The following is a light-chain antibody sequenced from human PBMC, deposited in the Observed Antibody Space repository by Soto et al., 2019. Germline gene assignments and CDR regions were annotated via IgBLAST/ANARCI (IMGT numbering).Light chain of an antibody. CDR1: SSNLGGNS. J-gene: IGLJ1*01. V-gene: IGLV1-51*01. Sequence: QSVMTQPPSVSAAPGQKVTISCSGSSSNLGGNSVSWYQQLPGTAPTLLIYDDNKRPSGIPDRFSGSKSGTSATLGITGFQNGDEADYYCGSWDSSLSAYVFGTGTKLTVL. CDR3: GSWDSSLSAYV. CDR2: DDN.